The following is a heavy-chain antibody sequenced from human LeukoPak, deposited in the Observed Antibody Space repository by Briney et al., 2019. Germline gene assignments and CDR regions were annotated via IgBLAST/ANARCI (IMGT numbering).Heavy chain of an antibody. Sequence: PGGSLRLSCAASGFTVSSNYMSWVRQAPGKGLEWVSVIYSGGSTYYADSVKGRFTISRDNSKNTLYLQMNSLRAEDTAVYYCARASEGYYDFWSGPYYFDYWGQGTLVTVSS. CDR2: IYSGGST. D-gene: IGHD3-3*01. V-gene: IGHV3-53*01. J-gene: IGHJ4*02. CDR3: ARASEGYYDFWSGPYYFDY. CDR1: GFTVSSNY.